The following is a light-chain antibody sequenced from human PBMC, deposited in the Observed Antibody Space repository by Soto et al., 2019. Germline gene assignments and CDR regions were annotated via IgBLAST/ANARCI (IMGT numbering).Light chain of an antibody. V-gene: IGLV1-40*01. CDR1: SSNIGAGYN. J-gene: IGLJ3*02. CDR2: GDS. CDR3: QSYDSSLSGWL. Sequence: QSVLTQPPSVSGAPGQRVTISCTGSSSNIGAGYNVHWYQQVPGTAPKLLIYGDSNRPSEVPDRFSGSKSGTSASLAITGLQAEDEADYYCQSYDSSLSGWLFGGGTQLTVL.